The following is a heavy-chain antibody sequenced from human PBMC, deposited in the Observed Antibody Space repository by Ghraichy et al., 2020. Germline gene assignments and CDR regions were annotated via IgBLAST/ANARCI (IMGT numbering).Heavy chain of an antibody. CDR1: GGSISSYY. V-gene: IGHV4-59*01. D-gene: IGHD6-13*01. Sequence: SETLSLTCTVSGGSISSYYWSWIRQPPGKGLEWIGYIYYSGSTNYNPSLKSRVTISVDTSKNQFSLKLSSVTAADTAVYYCARDLKIAAAGPNWFDPWGQGTLVTVSS. CDR3: ARDLKIAAAGPNWFDP. CDR2: IYYSGST. J-gene: IGHJ5*02.